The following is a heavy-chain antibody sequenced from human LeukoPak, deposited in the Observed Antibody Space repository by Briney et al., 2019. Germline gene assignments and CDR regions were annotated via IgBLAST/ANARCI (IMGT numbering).Heavy chain of an antibody. CDR1: GGSISSYY. D-gene: IGHD1-1*01. Sequence: PSETLSLTCTVSGGSISSYYWSWIRQPPGKGLEWIGYIYYSGSTNYNPSLKSRVTISVDTSKNQFSLKLSSVTAADTAVYYCVRERWPPGYKTRYYYYMDVWGKGTTVTVSS. J-gene: IGHJ6*03. CDR2: IYYSGST. CDR3: VRERWPPGYKTRYYYYMDV. V-gene: IGHV4-59*01.